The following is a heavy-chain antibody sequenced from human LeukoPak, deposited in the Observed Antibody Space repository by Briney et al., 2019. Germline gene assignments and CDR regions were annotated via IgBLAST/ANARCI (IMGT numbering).Heavy chain of an antibody. V-gene: IGHV3-48*04. CDR1: GFTFSTYG. Sequence: GGSLRLSCAASGFTFSTYGMVWVRQAPGKGLEWVSYISSSSNTIQYADSVKGRFTISRDNTKSSLYLQINSLRAEDTAVYYCARDGTAAGLYFDLWGQGTLVTVSS. J-gene: IGHJ4*01. CDR3: ARDGTAAGLYFDL. D-gene: IGHD6-13*01. CDR2: ISSSSNTI.